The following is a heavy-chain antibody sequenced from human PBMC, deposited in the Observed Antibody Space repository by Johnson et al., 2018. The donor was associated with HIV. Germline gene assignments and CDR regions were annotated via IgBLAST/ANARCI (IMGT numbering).Heavy chain of an antibody. CDR1: GFPFSSYT. V-gene: IGHV3-30*04. CDR3: ASTGSGSDDAFDI. J-gene: IGHJ3*02. CDR2: ISYDGSTK. D-gene: IGHD3-10*01. Sequence: QVQLVESGGGVVQPGRSLRLSCVVSGFPFSSYTLHWVRHAPGKGLEWVAIISYDGSTKYYADSVKGRFTISRDNSKNTLYLQMNSLRAEDTAVYYCASTGSGSDDAFDIWGQGTMVTVSS.